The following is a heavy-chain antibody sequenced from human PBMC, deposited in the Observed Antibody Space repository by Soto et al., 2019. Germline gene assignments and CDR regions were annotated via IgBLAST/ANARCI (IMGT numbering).Heavy chain of an antibody. CDR3: AKDSNKYSSSLRGRYFDY. Sequence: EVQLLESGGGLVQRGGSLRLSCAASGFPFSSYVMAWVGQAPGKGLEWVSGISGGGSNTFYADSVKGRFTISRDNSKNTLLLQMNSLGAEDTAVYYCAKDSNKYSSSLRGRYFDYWGQGIGVTVSS. D-gene: IGHD4-4*01. CDR1: GFPFSSYV. J-gene: IGHJ4*02. CDR2: ISGGGSNT. V-gene: IGHV3-23*01.